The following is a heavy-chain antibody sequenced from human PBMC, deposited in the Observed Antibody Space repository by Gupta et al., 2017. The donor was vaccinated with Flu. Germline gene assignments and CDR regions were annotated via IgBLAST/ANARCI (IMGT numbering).Heavy chain of an antibody. V-gene: IGHV3-21*01. CDR1: GFTFRLHT. CDR2: ISSSSSYI. Sequence: EVRLVESWGGLLKPGGSLRPSSPASGFTFRLHTMNWFRKAPGKGLEWVSSISSSSSYIYHADSVKGRFTISRDNAKNSLYLQMNSLRAEDTAVYYCARVKGTVTKAYGMDVWGQGTTVTVSS. D-gene: IGHD4-4*01. J-gene: IGHJ6*02. CDR3: ARVKGTVTKAYGMDV.